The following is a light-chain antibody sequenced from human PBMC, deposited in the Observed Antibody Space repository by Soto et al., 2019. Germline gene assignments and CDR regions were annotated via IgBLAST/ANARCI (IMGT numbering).Light chain of an antibody. CDR1: QSIHTS. Sequence: VLTQSPATLSLSPGERATLSCRASQSIHTSLAWYQQKSGKPPRLVIYGSTLRANGVPDRFGGSRSGTEFTLTINSLEPEDFAVYYCQQRNVWPPITFGQGTRLEIK. J-gene: IGKJ5*01. CDR2: GST. CDR3: QQRNVWPPIT. V-gene: IGKV3-11*01.